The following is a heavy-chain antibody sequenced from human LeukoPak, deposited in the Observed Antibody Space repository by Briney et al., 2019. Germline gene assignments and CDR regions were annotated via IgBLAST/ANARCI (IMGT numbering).Heavy chain of an antibody. Sequence: SETLSLTCTVSGGSISSYYWSWIRQPPGKGLEWIGYIYYSGSTNYNPSLKSRVTISVDTSKNQFSLKLSSVTAADTAVYYCARRGNYGSGSYGYNWFDPWGQGTLVTVSS. J-gene: IGHJ5*02. CDR1: GGSISSYY. CDR3: ARRGNYGSGSYGYNWFDP. CDR2: IYYSGST. V-gene: IGHV4-59*08. D-gene: IGHD3-10*01.